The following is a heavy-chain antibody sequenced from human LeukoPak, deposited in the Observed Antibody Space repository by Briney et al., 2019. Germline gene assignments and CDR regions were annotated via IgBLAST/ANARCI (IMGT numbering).Heavy chain of an antibody. Sequence: PSETLSLTCTVSGGSISSSSYYWGWIRQPPGKGLEWIGSIYYSGGTYYNPSLKSRVTISVGTSKNQFSLKLSSVTAADTAVYYCARVTWLSAAGTEGNFDYWGQGTLVTVSS. CDR2: IYYSGGT. V-gene: IGHV4-39*07. CDR1: GGSISSSSYY. CDR3: ARVTWLSAAGTEGNFDY. D-gene: IGHD6-13*01. J-gene: IGHJ4*02.